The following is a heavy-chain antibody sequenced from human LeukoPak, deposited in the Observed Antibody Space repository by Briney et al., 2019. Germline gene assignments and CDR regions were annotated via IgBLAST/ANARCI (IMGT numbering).Heavy chain of an antibody. J-gene: IGHJ4*02. V-gene: IGHV3-7*01. CDR3: TRAGPYGSGGRDY. D-gene: IGHD3-10*01. Sequence: GASLRLSCVASGFTYNTYWMSWIRQAPGKGLEWVANIKEDENEKHYGDSVKGRFIISRDNAQNSMYLQMNNLGAEDTALYYCTRAGPYGSGGRDYWGRGTLVTVSS. CDR2: IKEDENEK. CDR1: GFTYNTYW.